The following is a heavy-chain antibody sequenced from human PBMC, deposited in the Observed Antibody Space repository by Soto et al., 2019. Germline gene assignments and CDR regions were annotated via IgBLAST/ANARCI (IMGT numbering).Heavy chain of an antibody. CDR3: GRRRVWGSLCADLGCGGGCYPGFDS. V-gene: IGHV5-51*01. CDR1: GYSFTSYW. CDR2: IYPGDSDT. J-gene: IGHJ5*01. Sequence: GESLKISCKGSGYSFTSYWIGWVRQMPGKGLEWMGTIYPGDSDTRYSPSFQGQVTISVDKSITTAYLQWSSLKASDTAMYYCGRRRVWGSLCADLGCGGGCYPGFDSWGQGTLVTVSS. D-gene: IGHD2-21*02.